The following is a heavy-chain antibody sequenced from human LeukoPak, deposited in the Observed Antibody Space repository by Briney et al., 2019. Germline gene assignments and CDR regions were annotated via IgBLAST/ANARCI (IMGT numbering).Heavy chain of an antibody. V-gene: IGHV1-46*01. CDR1: AYTFTTYY. CDR3: ARDWRIALVRGVINGPGGMNV. CDR2: IYPSTGST. Sequence: ASVKVPCNSSAYTFTTYYVHWVRQAPGQGLEWIGMIYPSTGSTYYAQRFQGRVTMTRDTSTSTVYIELGSLTSDDTAVYYCARDWRIALVRGVINGPGGMNVWGQGTTVTVSS. D-gene: IGHD3-10*01. J-gene: IGHJ6*02.